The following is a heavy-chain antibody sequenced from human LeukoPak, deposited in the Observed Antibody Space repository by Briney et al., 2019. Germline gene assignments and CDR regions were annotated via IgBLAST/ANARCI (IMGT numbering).Heavy chain of an antibody. Sequence: SETLSLTCAVSGYSISSGYYWGWIRQPPGKGLEWIGSIYHSGSTYYNPSLKSRVTISVDTSKNQFSLKLSSVTAADTAVYDCARLVAAAADYWGQGTLVTVSS. CDR3: ARLVAAAADY. CDR2: IYHSGST. CDR1: GYSISSGYY. V-gene: IGHV4-38-2*01. J-gene: IGHJ4*02. D-gene: IGHD6-13*01.